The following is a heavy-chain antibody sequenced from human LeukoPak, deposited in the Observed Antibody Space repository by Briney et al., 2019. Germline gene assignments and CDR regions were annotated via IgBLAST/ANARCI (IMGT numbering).Heavy chain of an antibody. J-gene: IGHJ4*02. CDR2: INPNSGGT. D-gene: IGHD3-10*01. V-gene: IGHV1-2*02. CDR1: GGTFSSYA. CDR3: ACITVRDDSY. Sequence: ASVKVSCKASGGTFSSYAISWVRQAPGQGLEWMGWINPNSGGTKHAQKFQGRVTMTRDTSISTAYMELSRLRSDDTAVYYCACITVRDDSYWGQGTLVTVSS.